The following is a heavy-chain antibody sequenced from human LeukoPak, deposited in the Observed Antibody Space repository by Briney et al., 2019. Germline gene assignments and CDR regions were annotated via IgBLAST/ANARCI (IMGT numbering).Heavy chain of an antibody. CDR1: GGSLSGYY. D-gene: IGHD3-22*01. CDR3: AREAAEDSSGYPYRYFDY. CDR2: INHSGST. V-gene: IGHV4-34*01. Sequence: SETLSLTCAVYGGSLSGYYWSWIRQPPGKGLEWIGEINHSGSTNYNPSLKSRVTISVDTSKNQFSLKLSSVTAADTAVYYCAREAAEDSSGYPYRYFDYWGQGTLVTVSS. J-gene: IGHJ4*02.